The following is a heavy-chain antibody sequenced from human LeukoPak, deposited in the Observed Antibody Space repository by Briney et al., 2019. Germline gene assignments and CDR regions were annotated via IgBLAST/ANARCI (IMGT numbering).Heavy chain of an antibody. J-gene: IGHJ3*02. CDR1: GFTFNNYA. CDR3: AKGGTIYYYDSSGYYLRGAFDI. Sequence: PGGSLRLSCAVSGFTFNNYAMSWVRQAPGKGLEWVSSIRGSGGNTYYADSVKGRFTISRDNSKNTLYLQMNSLRAEDTAVYYCAKGGTIYYYDSSGYYLRGAFDIWGQGTMVTVSS. D-gene: IGHD3-22*01. CDR2: IRGSGGNT. V-gene: IGHV3-23*01.